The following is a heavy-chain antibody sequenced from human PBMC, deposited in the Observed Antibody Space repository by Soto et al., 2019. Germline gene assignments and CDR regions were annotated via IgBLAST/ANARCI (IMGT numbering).Heavy chain of an antibody. CDR1: GFTFSTYW. Sequence: EVQLVESGGGLVQPGGSLRLPCAASGFTFSTYWMTWVRQPPGKGLEWVASINQDGSESYYVDSVRGRFTISRDNAKNSLYLQKNSLRAEDTAVYYCVCGGNFFVYWGQGTLVTVSP. CDR3: VCGGNFFVY. V-gene: IGHV3-7*01. J-gene: IGHJ4*02. D-gene: IGHD3-16*01. CDR2: INQDGSES.